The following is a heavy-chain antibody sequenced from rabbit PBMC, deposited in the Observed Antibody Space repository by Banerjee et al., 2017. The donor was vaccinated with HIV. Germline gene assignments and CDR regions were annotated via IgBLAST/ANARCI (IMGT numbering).Heavy chain of an antibody. V-gene: IGHV1S45*01. CDR3: ARDAGTSFSTYGMDL. D-gene: IGHD8-1*01. CDR1: GFSLSSHW. CDR2: IYTGDGNT. Sequence: QQQLVESGGGLVKPGASLILTCKASGFSLSSHWMYWVRQAPGKGLEWIGCIYTGDGNTWYASWVNGRFTISKTSSTTVTLQMTSLTAADTATYFCARDAGTSFSTYGMDLWGPGTLVTVS. J-gene: IGHJ6*01.